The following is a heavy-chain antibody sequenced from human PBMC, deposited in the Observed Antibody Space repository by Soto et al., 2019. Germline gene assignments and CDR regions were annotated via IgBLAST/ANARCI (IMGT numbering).Heavy chain of an antibody. CDR2: IDPSDSYT. Sequence: PGESLKISCKGSGYSFTSYWISWVRQIPGKGLEWMGRIDPSDSYTNYSPSFQGHVTISADKSISTAYLQWSSLKASDTAMYYCARRAGGTYYYXMDVWGQGTTVTVSS. CDR1: GYSFTSYW. V-gene: IGHV5-10-1*01. J-gene: IGHJ6*02. CDR3: ARRAGGTYYYXMDV. D-gene: IGHD1-1*01.